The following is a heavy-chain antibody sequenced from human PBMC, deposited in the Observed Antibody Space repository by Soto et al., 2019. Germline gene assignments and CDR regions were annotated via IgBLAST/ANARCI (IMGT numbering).Heavy chain of an antibody. D-gene: IGHD6-6*01. V-gene: IGHV4-39*01. CDR2: IYYSGTT. CDR3: ASSSPFHY. Sequence: SVTLCLTCTVAGGSVSSSSYYWGWIRQSPEKGLEWIGTIYYSGTTYYSPSLKSRVSISIDTSRNQFSLKLTSVTAADTGVYYCASSSPFHYWGPGILVTVSS. CDR1: GGSVSSSSYY. J-gene: IGHJ4*02.